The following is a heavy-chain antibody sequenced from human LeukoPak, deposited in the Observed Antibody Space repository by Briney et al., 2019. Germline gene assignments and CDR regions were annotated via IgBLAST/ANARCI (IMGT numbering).Heavy chain of an antibody. CDR3: ASRLQTGSPWYFDY. J-gene: IGHJ4*02. CDR1: GYTFTSDY. D-gene: IGHD1-26*01. Sequence: ASVKVSCKASGYTFTSDYMHWVRQAPGQGLEWIGIINPSGDTTSYAQKFRGRVTLTRDTSTRTLYMELASLTSEDTAVYYCASRLQTGSPWYFDYWGRGTLVTVSS. CDR2: INPSGDTT. V-gene: IGHV1-46*01.